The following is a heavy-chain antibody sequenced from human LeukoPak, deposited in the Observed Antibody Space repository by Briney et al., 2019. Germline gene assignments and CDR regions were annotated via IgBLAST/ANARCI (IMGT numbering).Heavy chain of an antibody. CDR2: INHSGST. J-gene: IGHJ4*02. Sequence: PSETLSLTCAVYGGSFSGYYWTWIRQPPGKGLEWIGEINHSGSTNYNPSLKSRVTISVDTSKNQFSLKLSSVTAADTAVYYCAGYSSSWYEKSFDYWGQGTLVTVS. V-gene: IGHV4-34*01. CDR3: AGYSSSWYEKSFDY. CDR1: GGSFSGYY. D-gene: IGHD6-13*01.